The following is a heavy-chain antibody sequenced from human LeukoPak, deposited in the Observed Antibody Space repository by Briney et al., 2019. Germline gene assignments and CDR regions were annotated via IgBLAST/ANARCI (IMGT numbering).Heavy chain of an antibody. CDR2: ISSSSSYI. Sequence: PGGSLRLSCAASGLTFDDYGMSWVRQAPGKGLEWVSSISSSSSYIYYADSVKGRFTISRDNAKNSLYLQMNSLRAEDTAVYYCARTPIAVAGTHFDYWGQGTLVTVSS. V-gene: IGHV3-21*01. D-gene: IGHD6-19*01. CDR3: ARTPIAVAGTHFDY. CDR1: GLTFDDYG. J-gene: IGHJ4*02.